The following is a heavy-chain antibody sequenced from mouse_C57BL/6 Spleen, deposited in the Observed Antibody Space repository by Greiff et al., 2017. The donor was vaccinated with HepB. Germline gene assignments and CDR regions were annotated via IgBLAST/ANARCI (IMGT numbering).Heavy chain of an antibody. J-gene: IGHJ3*01. D-gene: IGHD1-1*01. CDR1: GYAFSSSW. CDR2: IYPGDGDT. Sequence: VQLQQSGPELVKPGASVKISCKASGYAFSSSWMNWVKQRPGKGLEWIGRIYPGDGDTNYNGKFKGKATLTADKSSSTAYMQLSSLTSEDSAVYFCASPYYYGSSPLAYWGQGTLVTVSA. V-gene: IGHV1-82*01. CDR3: ASPYYYGSSPLAY.